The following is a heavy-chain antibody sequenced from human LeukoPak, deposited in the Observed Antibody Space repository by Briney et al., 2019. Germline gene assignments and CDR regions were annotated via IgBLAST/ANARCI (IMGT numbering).Heavy chain of an antibody. D-gene: IGHD2-15*01. CDR1: GDSMNSSSFY. V-gene: IGHV4-39*07. Sequence: PSETLSLTCTVSGDSMNSSSFYWGWIRQPPGKGLEWIGTIYHGGSTDSYPGRTYYKSSLKSRVTISVDTSNNQFSLKLSSVTAADSAVYYCARAPSTTYCSGGSCYQLYYFDYWGQGTLVTVSS. CDR2: IYHGGSTDSYPGRT. J-gene: IGHJ4*02. CDR3: ARAPSTTYCSGGSCYQLYYFDY.